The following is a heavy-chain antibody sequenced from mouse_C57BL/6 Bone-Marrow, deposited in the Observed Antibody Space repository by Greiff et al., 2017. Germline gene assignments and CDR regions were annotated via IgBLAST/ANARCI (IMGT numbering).Heavy chain of an antibody. D-gene: IGHD1-1*01. J-gene: IGHJ2*01. CDR2: IDPSDSYT. CDR3: ARGHYGNDFDY. CDR1: GYTFTSYW. Sequence: QVQLQQPGAELVMPGASVKLSCKASGYTFTSYWMHWVKQRPGQGLEWIGEIDPSDSYTNYNQKFKGKSTLTVDKSSSTAYMQLSSLTSEDSAVYYCARGHYGNDFDYWGQGTTLTVSS. V-gene: IGHV1-69*01.